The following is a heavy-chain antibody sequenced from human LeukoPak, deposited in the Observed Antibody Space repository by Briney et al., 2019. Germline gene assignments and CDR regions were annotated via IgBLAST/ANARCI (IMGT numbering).Heavy chain of an antibody. Sequence: PGGSLRLSCAASGFTFSSYEMNWVRQAPGKGLEWVSYISSSGSTIYYADSVKGRFTISRDNAKNSLYLQINSLRAEDTAVYYCARRPRQYGMDVWGQGTTVTVSS. CDR2: ISSSGSTI. CDR3: ARRPRQYGMDV. V-gene: IGHV3-48*03. J-gene: IGHJ6*02. CDR1: GFTFSSYE.